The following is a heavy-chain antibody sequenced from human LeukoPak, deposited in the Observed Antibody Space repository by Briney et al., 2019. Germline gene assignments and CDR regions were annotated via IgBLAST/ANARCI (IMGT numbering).Heavy chain of an antibody. Sequence: GESLKISCKGSGYSFTSYWIGWVRQMPGKGLEWMGIIYPGDSDTRYSPSFQGQVTISADKSISTVYLQWSSLKASDTAMYYCARLSGGSSWYGGIHYWGQGTLVTVSS. CDR1: GYSFTSYW. V-gene: IGHV5-51*01. D-gene: IGHD6-13*01. J-gene: IGHJ4*02. CDR3: ARLSGGSSWYGGIHY. CDR2: IYPGDSDT.